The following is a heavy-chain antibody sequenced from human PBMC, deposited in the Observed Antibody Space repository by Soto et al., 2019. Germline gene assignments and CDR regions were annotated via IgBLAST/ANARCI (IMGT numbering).Heavy chain of an antibody. J-gene: IGHJ4*02. CDR1: GGSISSGGYS. CDR2: IYYGGST. D-gene: IGHD3-3*01. V-gene: IGHV4-30-2*01. CDR3: ARVTFYDFWSGYFDH. Sequence: SETLSLTCAVSGGSISSGGYSWSWIRQPPGKGLEWIGYIYYGGSTYYNPSLESRPIISVDKSKNQFFLKLSSVSAADTAVYYCARVTFYDFWSGYFDHWGQGALVTVS.